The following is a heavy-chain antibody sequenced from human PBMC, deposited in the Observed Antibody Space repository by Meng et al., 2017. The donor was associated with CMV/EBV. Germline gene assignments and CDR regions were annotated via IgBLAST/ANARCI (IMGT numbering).Heavy chain of an antibody. Sequence: GPGMGKHSVALSLTCTVSGGSISSSGYYWGWIRQPPVKGLDWIGSIYYSGSTYYNPSLKSRVTISVDTSKNQFSLKLSSVTAADTAVYYCARVSVSYGYRLGYWGQGTLVTVSS. CDR2: IYYSGST. CDR3: ARVSVSYGYRLGY. V-gene: IGHV4-39*07. D-gene: IGHD3-16*02. J-gene: IGHJ4*02. CDR1: GGSISSSGYY.